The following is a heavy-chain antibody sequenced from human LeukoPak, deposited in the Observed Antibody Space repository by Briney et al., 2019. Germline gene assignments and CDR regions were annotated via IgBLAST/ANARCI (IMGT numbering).Heavy chain of an antibody. CDR2: ISGSGGST. Sequence: GGSLRLSCAAPGFTFSSYAMSWVRQAPGKGLEWVSAISGSGGSTYYADSVKGRFTISRDNSKNTLYLQMNSLRAEDTAVYYCLPAALQPLVDYWGQGTLVTVSS. CDR1: GFTFSSYA. V-gene: IGHV3-23*01. CDR3: LPAALQPLVDY. D-gene: IGHD2-2*01. J-gene: IGHJ4*02.